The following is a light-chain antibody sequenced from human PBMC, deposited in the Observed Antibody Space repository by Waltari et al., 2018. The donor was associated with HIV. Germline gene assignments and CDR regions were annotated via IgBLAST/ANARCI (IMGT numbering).Light chain of an antibody. Sequence: QSALTQPASVSASPGQSTTISCAGSSSAVASYKPVSWYQQHPGKAPKLIIYEDNKRPSGVSNRFSGSKSGNVASLTISGLQDEDEAHYYCCSYAGSESFVVFGGGTKLTVL. CDR1: SSAVASYKP. CDR2: EDN. V-gene: IGLV2-23*02. CDR3: CSYAGSESFVV. J-gene: IGLJ2*01.